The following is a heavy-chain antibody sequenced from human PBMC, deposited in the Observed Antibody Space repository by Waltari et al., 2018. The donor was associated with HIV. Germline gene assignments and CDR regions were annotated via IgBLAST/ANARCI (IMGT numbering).Heavy chain of an antibody. CDR1: GFTLSRSS. Sequence: EVQLVESGGGLVQPGGSLRLSCAASGFTLSRSSMNWVRQAPGKGLEWVSYISSSSSTIYYADSVKGRFTISRDNAKNSLYLQMNSLRDEDTAVYYCARGSGWYGHYWGQGTLVTVSS. V-gene: IGHV3-48*02. D-gene: IGHD6-19*01. CDR2: ISSSSSTI. J-gene: IGHJ4*02. CDR3: ARGSGWYGHY.